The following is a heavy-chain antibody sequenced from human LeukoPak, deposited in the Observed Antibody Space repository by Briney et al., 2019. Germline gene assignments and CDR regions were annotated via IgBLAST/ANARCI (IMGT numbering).Heavy chain of an antibody. J-gene: IGHJ5*02. CDR2: INPNSGGT. CDR1: GYTFTGYY. D-gene: IGHD3-16*02. CDR3: GRGGVMITFGGVIVIRRGKDWFDP. V-gene: IGHV1-2*02. Sequence: EASVKVSCKASGYTFTGYYMHWVRQAPGQGLEWMGWINPNSGGTNYAQKFQGRVTMTRDTSISTAYMELSRLRSDDTAVYYCGRGGVMITFGGVIVIRRGKDWFDPWGQGTLVTVSS.